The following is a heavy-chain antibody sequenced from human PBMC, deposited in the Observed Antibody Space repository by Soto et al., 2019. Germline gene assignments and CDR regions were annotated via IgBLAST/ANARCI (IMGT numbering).Heavy chain of an antibody. CDR1: GYTFTNYD. V-gene: IGHV1-8*01. J-gene: IGHJ4*02. CDR3: ARGYYYGSGSSPDY. CDR2: MNPNSGNT. Sequence: ASVKVSCKASGYTFTNYDINWVRQATGQGLEWMGWMNPNSGNTGYAQKFQGRVSMTRNTSISTAYMELSSLRSEDTAVYYCARGYYYGSGSSPDYWGRGTLVTVSS. D-gene: IGHD3-10*01.